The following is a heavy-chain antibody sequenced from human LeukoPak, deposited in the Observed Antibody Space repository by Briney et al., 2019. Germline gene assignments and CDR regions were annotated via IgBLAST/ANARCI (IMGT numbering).Heavy chain of an antibody. V-gene: IGHV3-30*18. CDR2: ISYDGSNK. D-gene: IGHD4-17*01. Sequence: GSLRLSCAASGFTFSSYGMHWVRQAPGKGLEWVAVISYDGSNKYYADSVKGRFTISRDNSKNTLYLQMNSLRAEDTAVYYCAKNYGDYLTDAFDIWGQGTMVTVSS. CDR1: GFTFSSYG. CDR3: AKNYGDYLTDAFDI. J-gene: IGHJ3*02.